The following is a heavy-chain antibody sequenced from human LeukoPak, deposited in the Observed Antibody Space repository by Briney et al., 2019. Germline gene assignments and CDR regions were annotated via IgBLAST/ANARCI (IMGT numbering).Heavy chain of an antibody. CDR3: AKLLLRAFDI. CDR1: GFTFSSYG. Sequence: GGSLRLSCAASGFTFSSYGMSWVRQAPGKGLEWVSVISGSGGSTYYADSVKGRFTISGDNSKNTLYLQMNSLRAEDTAVYYCAKLLLRAFDIWGQGTMVTVSS. J-gene: IGHJ3*02. CDR2: ISGSGGST. D-gene: IGHD2/OR15-2a*01. V-gene: IGHV3-23*01.